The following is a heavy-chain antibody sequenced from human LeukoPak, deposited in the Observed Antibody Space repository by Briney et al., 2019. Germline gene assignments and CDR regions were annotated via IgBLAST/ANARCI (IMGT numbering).Heavy chain of an antibody. D-gene: IGHD6-19*01. J-gene: IGHJ4*02. Sequence: SETLSLTCTVSGGSISSSSYYWGWIRQPPGKGLEWIGSIYYSGSTYYNPSLKSRVTISVDTSKNQFSLKLSSVTAADTAVYYCARHRSGRPPRGRFDYWGQGTLVTVSS. CDR2: IYYSGST. V-gene: IGHV4-39*01. CDR3: ARHRSGRPPRGRFDY. CDR1: GGSISSSSYY.